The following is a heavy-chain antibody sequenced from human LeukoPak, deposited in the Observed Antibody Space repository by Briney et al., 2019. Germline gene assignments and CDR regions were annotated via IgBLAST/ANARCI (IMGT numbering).Heavy chain of an antibody. CDR1: GFTFDDHA. V-gene: IGHV3-20*04. D-gene: IGHD2-21*02. Sequence: PGGCLRPSCAAAGFTFDDHAIGWVRQAPGNGRGWVSGTNSNGGSTGYADSVKGRLTISRVNAKNSLYLQMNSLSAEDTALYYCARPGGDHYYYYMDVWGKGTTVTVSS. CDR2: TNSNGGST. CDR3: ARPGGDHYYYYMDV. J-gene: IGHJ6*03.